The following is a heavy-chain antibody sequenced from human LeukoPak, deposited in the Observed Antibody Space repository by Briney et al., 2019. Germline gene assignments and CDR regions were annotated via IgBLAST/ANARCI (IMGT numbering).Heavy chain of an antibody. Sequence: PGGSLRLSCAASGFTFSSYSMNWVRQAPGKGLEWVSSISSSSSYIYYADSVKGRFTISRDNAKNSLYLQMNSLRAEDAAVYYCAREVGIGYYDSSGYFFDYWGQGTLVTVSS. V-gene: IGHV3-21*01. CDR2: ISSSSSYI. CDR3: AREVGIGYYDSSGYFFDY. D-gene: IGHD3-22*01. J-gene: IGHJ4*02. CDR1: GFTFSSYS.